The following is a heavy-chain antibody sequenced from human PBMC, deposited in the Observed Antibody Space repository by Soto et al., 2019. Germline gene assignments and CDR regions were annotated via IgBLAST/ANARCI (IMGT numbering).Heavy chain of an antibody. CDR3: ARGTYYDILTGQTLLDY. Sequence: PGGSLRLSCAASGFTFSSYSMNWVRQAPGKGLEWVSSISSSSSYIYYADSVKGRFTISRDNAKNSLYLQMNSLRAEDTAVYYCARGTYYDILTGQTLLDYWGQGTLVTVSS. CDR2: ISSSSSYI. CDR1: GFTFSSYS. J-gene: IGHJ4*02. D-gene: IGHD3-9*01. V-gene: IGHV3-21*01.